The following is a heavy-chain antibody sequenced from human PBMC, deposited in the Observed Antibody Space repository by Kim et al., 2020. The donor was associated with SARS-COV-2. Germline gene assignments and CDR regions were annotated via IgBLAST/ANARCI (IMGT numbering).Heavy chain of an antibody. CDR3: AKSRAGYQLLCEFDY. Sequence: GGSLRLSCAASGFTFSSYGMHWVRQAPGKGLEWVAVISYDGSNKYYADSVKGRFTISRDNSKNTLYLQMNSLRAEDTAVYYCAKSRAGYQLLCEFDYWGQGTLVTVSS. V-gene: IGHV3-30*18. D-gene: IGHD2-2*01. J-gene: IGHJ4*02. CDR1: GFTFSSYG. CDR2: ISYDGSNK.